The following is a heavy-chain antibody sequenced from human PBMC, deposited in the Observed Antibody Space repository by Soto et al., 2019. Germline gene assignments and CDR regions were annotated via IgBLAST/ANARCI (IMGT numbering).Heavy chain of an antibody. CDR2: IYYSGST. D-gene: IGHD3-22*01. Sequence: QVQLQESGPGLVKPSQTLSLTCTVSGGSISSGGHYWSWIRQHPGKGLEWIGYIYYSGSTYYNPSLKSRVTISVDTSKNQFSLKLSSVTAADTAVYYCARLYDSSGPPFDYWGQGTLVTVSS. CDR3: ARLYDSSGPPFDY. CDR1: GGSISSGGHY. J-gene: IGHJ4*02. V-gene: IGHV4-31*03.